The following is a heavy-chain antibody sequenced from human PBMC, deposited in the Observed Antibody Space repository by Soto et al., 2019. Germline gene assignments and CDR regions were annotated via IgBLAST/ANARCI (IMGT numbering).Heavy chain of an antibody. D-gene: IGHD1-26*01. Sequence: GGSLRLSCAASGFTFSSYAMSWVRQAPGKGLEWVSAISGSGGSTYYADSVKGRFTISRDDSENTLYLQMNTLKIEDTAVYYCSDCGSSAFDSWGQGTLVTVSS. J-gene: IGHJ4*02. CDR3: SDCGSSAFDS. CDR1: GFTFSSYA. V-gene: IGHV3-23*01. CDR2: ISGSGGST.